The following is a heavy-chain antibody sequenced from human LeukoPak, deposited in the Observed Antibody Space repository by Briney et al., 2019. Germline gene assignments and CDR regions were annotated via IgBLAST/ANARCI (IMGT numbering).Heavy chain of an antibody. CDR1: GFTFTISA. V-gene: IGHV1-58*01. CDR2: IFVGSGNT. D-gene: IGHD3-22*01. Sequence: SVKVSCKASGFTFTISAVQWVRQARGQRLEWMGWIFVGSGNTNYAQKFQERVTITRDMSTSTAYMELSSVRSEDTAVYYCAVYYYDSSGYSAAFDIWGQGTMVTVSS. J-gene: IGHJ3*02. CDR3: AVYYYDSSGYSAAFDI.